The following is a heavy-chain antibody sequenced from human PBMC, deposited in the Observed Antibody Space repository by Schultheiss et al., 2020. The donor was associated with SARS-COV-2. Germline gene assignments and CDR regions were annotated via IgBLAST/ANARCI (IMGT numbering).Heavy chain of an antibody. Sequence: GESLKISCAASGFTFSNYAMNWVRQAPGKGLEWVSSISSTGSYISYAGSVKGRFTMSRDNSKSTVYLQMNSLTDDDTAVYYCARYGSSWYSGSYFDYWGQGTLVTVSS. CDR3: ARYGSSWYSGSYFDY. CDR1: GFTFSNYA. V-gene: IGHV3-23*01. J-gene: IGHJ4*02. CDR2: ISSTGSYI. D-gene: IGHD1-26*01.